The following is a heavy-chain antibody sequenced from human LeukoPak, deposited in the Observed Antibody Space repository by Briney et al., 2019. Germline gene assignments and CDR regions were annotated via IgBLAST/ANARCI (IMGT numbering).Heavy chain of an antibody. CDR1: GFTFSSYA. CDR3: AKSRITMVRGVITNFDY. J-gene: IGHJ4*02. Sequence: GGSLRLSCAASGFTFSSYAMSWVRQAPGKGLEWVSAISGSGGSTYYADSVKGRFTISRGNSKNTLYLQMNSLRAEDTAVDYCAKSRITMVRGVITNFDYWGQGTLVTVSS. D-gene: IGHD3-10*01. CDR2: ISGSGGST. V-gene: IGHV3-23*01.